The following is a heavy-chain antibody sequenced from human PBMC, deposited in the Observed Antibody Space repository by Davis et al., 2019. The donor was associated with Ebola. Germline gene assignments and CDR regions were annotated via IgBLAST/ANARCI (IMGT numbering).Heavy chain of an antibody. CDR2: IDPSDSYA. V-gene: IGHV5-10-1*01. J-gene: IGHJ4*02. Sequence: GGSLRLSCKGSGYSFTSYWISWVRQMPGKGLEWLGKIDPSDSYANYSPSFQGHVTISVDISSGTAYLQWSSLKASDTAMYFCARALHSSSWTFLKKDYWGQGTLVTVSS. CDR1: GYSFTSYW. D-gene: IGHD6-13*01. CDR3: ARALHSSSWTFLKKDY.